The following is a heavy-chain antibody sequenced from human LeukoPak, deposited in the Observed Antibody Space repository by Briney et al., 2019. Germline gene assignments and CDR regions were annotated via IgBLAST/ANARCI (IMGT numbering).Heavy chain of an antibody. CDR3: ARGRGCSGGSCYIDY. V-gene: IGHV4-34*01. D-gene: IGHD2-15*01. J-gene: IGHJ4*02. CDR2: INHSGST. CDR1: GGSFSVYY. Sequence: PSETLSLTCAVYGGSFSVYYWSCIRQPPGKGLEWIGVINHSGSTNYSPSLKSRVTISVDTSKNQFSLKLSSVTAADTAVYYCARGRGCSGGSCYIDYWGQGTLVTVSS.